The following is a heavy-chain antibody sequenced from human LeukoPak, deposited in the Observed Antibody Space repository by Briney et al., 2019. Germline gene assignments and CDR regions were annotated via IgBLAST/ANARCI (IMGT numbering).Heavy chain of an antibody. D-gene: IGHD7-27*01. V-gene: IGHV4-34*01. CDR1: GGSFSGYY. Sequence: SETLSLTCAVYGGSFSGYYWSWIRQPPGKGLEWIGEINHSGSTNYNPSLKSRVTISVDTSKNQFSLKLSSVTAADTAVYYCAGNRNWGETDYWGQGTLVTVSS. J-gene: IGHJ4*02. CDR3: AGNRNWGETDY. CDR2: INHSGST.